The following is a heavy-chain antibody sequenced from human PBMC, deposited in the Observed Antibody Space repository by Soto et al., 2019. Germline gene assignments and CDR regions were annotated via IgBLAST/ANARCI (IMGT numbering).Heavy chain of an antibody. V-gene: IGHV3-21*01. CDR3: ARWYYYDSSGYSPLAHYGMDV. J-gene: IGHJ6*02. D-gene: IGHD3-22*01. CDR1: GFTFSSYS. Sequence: GGSLRLSCAASGFTFSSYSMNWVRQAPGKGLEWVSSISSSSSYIYYADSVKGRFTISRDNAKNSLYLQMNSLRAEDTAVYYCARWYYYDSSGYSPLAHYGMDVWGQGTTVTAP. CDR2: ISSSSSYI.